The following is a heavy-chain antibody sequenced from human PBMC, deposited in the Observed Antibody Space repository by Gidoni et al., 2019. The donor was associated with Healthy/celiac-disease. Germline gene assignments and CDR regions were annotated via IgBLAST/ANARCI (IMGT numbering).Heavy chain of an antibody. V-gene: IGHV3-21*01. CDR2: ISSSSSYI. D-gene: IGHD6-19*01. J-gene: IGHJ4*02. Sequence: ELQLVESGGGLVKPGGSLRLSCAASGFTFSSYSMHWVRQAPGKGLEWVSSISSSSSYIYYADSVKGRFTISRDNAKNSLYLQMNSLRAEDTAVYYCASSDSSGWLRYWGQGTLVTVSS. CDR3: ASSDSSGWLRY. CDR1: GFTFSSYS.